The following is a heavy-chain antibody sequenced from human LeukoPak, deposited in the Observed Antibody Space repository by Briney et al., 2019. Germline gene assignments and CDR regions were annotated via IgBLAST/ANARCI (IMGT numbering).Heavy chain of an antibody. CDR2: ISAGNGNT. CDR3: ARDRGYFDW. J-gene: IGHJ4*02. V-gene: IGHV1-18*01. CDR1: GYTFASYG. D-gene: IGHD3-10*01. Sequence: GASVKVSCKASGYTFASYGINWVRQVPGQGLEWMGWISAGNGNTNSAQKFQGRVTMTTDTSTSTAYMELRSLRSDDTAVYYCARDRGYFDWWGQGTLVTVSS.